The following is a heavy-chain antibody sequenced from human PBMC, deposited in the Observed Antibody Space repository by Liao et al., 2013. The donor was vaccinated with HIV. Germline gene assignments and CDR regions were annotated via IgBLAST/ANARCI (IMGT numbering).Heavy chain of an antibody. CDR3: AIYHRGGGGTGF. CDR1: GGSLNTYH. D-gene: IGHD2-15*01. V-gene: IGHV4-59*01. J-gene: IGHJ4*02. CDR2: LGDSGNT. Sequence: QVQLQESGPGLVQPSETLSLTCTVSGGSLNTYHNTWIRQPPGKGLEWIGLLGDSGNTHSNPSLESRVTISADTSKNQFSLRLDSVTTADTAVYYCAIYHRGGGGTGFWGQGTLVTVSS.